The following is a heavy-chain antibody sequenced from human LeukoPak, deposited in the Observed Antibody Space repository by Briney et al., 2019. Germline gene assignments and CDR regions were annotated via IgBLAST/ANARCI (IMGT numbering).Heavy chain of an antibody. J-gene: IGHJ4*02. CDR2: IYYSGST. D-gene: IGHD2-15*01. CDR3: ARVTTYCSGGSCYPERGFDY. Sequence: SETLSLTCTVSGGSISSYYWSWIRQPPGKGLEWIGYIYYSGSTNYYPSLKSRVTVSVDTSKNQFSLKLSSVTAADTAVYYCARVTTYCSGGSCYPERGFDYWGQGTLVTVSS. V-gene: IGHV4-59*12. CDR1: GGSISSYY.